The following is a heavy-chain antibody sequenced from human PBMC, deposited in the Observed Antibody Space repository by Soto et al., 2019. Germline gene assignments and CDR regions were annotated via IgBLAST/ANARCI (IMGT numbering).Heavy chain of an antibody. Sequence: QVQLVQSGVEVQKPGASVKVSCKASGYTFSSYVINWLRQAPGQGLEWMGWISPYNGNTNYRQNLQGRVTMTTDTSSSIVDMELSSLRSDDTAVYYCSREGGVWGSFRYFDYWGQGSLVTVSP. D-gene: IGHD3-16*02. CDR3: SREGGVWGSFRYFDY. CDR2: ISPYNGNT. V-gene: IGHV1-18*04. CDR1: GYTFSSYV. J-gene: IGHJ4*02.